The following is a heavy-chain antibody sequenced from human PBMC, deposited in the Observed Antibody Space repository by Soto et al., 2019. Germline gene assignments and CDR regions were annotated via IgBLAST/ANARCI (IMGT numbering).Heavy chain of an antibody. J-gene: IGHJ6*03. Sequence: GASVKVSCKASGYTFTSYDINWVRQATGQGLEWMGWMNPNSGNTGYAQKFQGRVTMTRNTSISTAYMELSSLRSEDTAVYYCAVLALPDHYYYYMDVWGKGTTVNVSS. CDR2: MNPNSGNT. V-gene: IGHV1-8*01. CDR3: AVLALPDHYYYYMDV. CDR1: GYTFTSYD.